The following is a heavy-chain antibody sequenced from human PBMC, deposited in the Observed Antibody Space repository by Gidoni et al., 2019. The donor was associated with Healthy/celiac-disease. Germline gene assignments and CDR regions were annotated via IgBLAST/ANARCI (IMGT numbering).Heavy chain of an antibody. J-gene: IGHJ3*02. D-gene: IGHD3-16*01. Sequence: EVQLLESGGGLVQPGGSLGLSCAAPGFTFSSYALGGVRQAPGKGVGWFSAISGSGGSKYYADSVKGWFIISRDNSKNTLYLQMNSLRAEDTAVYYCAKVGSLGPGAFDIWGQGTMVTVSS. V-gene: IGHV3-23*01. CDR2: ISGSGGSK. CDR3: AKVGSLGPGAFDI. CDR1: GFTFSSYA.